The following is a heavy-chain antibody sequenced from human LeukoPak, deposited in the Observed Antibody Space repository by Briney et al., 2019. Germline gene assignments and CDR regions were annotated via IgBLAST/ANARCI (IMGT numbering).Heavy chain of an antibody. V-gene: IGHV4-61*01. CDR2: IYYSGST. CDR3: ARGAYYYDSSGYYAC. CDR1: GGSVSSGSYY. Sequence: SETLSLTCTVSGGSVSSGSYYWSWIRQPPGKGLEWIGYIYYSGSTNYNPSLKSRVTISVDTPKNQFSLKLSSVTAADTAVYYCARGAYYYDSSGYYACWGQGTLVTVSS. J-gene: IGHJ4*02. D-gene: IGHD3-22*01.